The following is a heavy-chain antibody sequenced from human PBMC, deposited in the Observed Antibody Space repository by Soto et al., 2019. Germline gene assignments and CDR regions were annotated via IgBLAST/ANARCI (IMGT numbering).Heavy chain of an antibody. Sequence: GASVKVSCKASGYTFTNFGISWVRQAPGQRLEWMGWINAGNGNTKYSQKFQGRVTITRDTSASTAYMELSSLRSEDTAVYYCARSIVVVTAADYWGQGTLVTVSS. D-gene: IGHD2-21*02. CDR2: INAGNGNT. V-gene: IGHV1-3*01. CDR1: GYTFTNFG. CDR3: ARSIVVVTAADY. J-gene: IGHJ4*02.